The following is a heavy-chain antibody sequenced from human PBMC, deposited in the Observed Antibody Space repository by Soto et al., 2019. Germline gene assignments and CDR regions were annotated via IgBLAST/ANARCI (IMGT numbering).Heavy chain of an antibody. V-gene: IGHV4-31*03. CDR2: IYDSQNT. CDR3: ARASPFVTFDY. Sequence: LSLTCTVSGGSVRSGGYYWSWIRHLPGKGLEWIAYIYDSQNTYYNPSLASRVSISVDASENQFSLRLASVTAADTAVYFCARASPFVTFDYWGQGALVTVSS. CDR1: GGSVRSGGYY. J-gene: IGHJ4*02. D-gene: IGHD2-21*02.